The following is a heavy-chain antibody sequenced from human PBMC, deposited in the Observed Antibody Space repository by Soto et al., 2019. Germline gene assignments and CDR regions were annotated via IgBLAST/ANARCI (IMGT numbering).Heavy chain of an antibody. J-gene: IGHJ3*02. Sequence: GGSLRLSCAASGFTFSSYAMHWVRQAPGKGLEWVAVISYDGSNKYYADSVKGRFTISRDNSKNTLYLQMNSLRAEDTAVYYCASIMGMMLALAAAGTESAFDIWGQGTMVTVSS. CDR3: ASIMGMMLALAAAGTESAFDI. CDR1: GFTFSSYA. V-gene: IGHV3-30-3*01. D-gene: IGHD6-13*01. CDR2: ISYDGSNK.